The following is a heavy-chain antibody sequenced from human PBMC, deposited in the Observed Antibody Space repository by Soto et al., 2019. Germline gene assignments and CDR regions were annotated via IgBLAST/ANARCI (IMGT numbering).Heavy chain of an antibody. Sequence: ASVKVSCKASGYTFTSYDINWVRQATGQGLEWMGWMNPNSGNTGYAQKFQGRVTMTRNTSISTAYMELSSLRSEDTAVYYCARGRYCSSTSCYYLGYYYYYMDVWGKGTTVTVSS. CDR3: ARGRYCSSTSCYYLGYYYYYMDV. CDR2: MNPNSGNT. CDR1: GYTFTSYD. D-gene: IGHD2-2*01. V-gene: IGHV1-8*01. J-gene: IGHJ6*03.